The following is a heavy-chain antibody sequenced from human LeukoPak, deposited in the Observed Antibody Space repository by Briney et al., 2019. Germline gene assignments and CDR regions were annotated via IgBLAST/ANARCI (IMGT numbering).Heavy chain of an antibody. J-gene: IGHJ4*02. CDR3: ARDRMALFDC. CDR2: ISGSGGST. V-gene: IGHV3-23*01. D-gene: IGHD2-8*01. Sequence: GGSLRLSCAVTGFTFSSYVMSWVRQAPGKGLEWVSSISGSGGSTYYADSVKGRFTISRDNSKNTLDLQMNSLRAEDTAVYYCARDRMALFDCWGQGTLVTVSS. CDR1: GFTFSSYV.